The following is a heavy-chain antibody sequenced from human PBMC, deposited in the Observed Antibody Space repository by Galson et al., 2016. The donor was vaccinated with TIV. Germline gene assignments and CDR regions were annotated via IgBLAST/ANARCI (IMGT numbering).Heavy chain of an antibody. CDR3: ARRGPRYGKFDY. Sequence: QSGAEVKKPGESLKISCEASGYSFATYWIAWVRQKPGKGLEWMGIVYPDDSDTTYNPSFQGQVTFSGDKSINTAFLQWSSLEASDTAMYYCARRGPRYGKFDYWGQGTPVTVSS. CDR1: GYSFATYW. CDR2: VYPDDSDT. J-gene: IGHJ4*02. V-gene: IGHV5-51*01. D-gene: IGHD4-17*01.